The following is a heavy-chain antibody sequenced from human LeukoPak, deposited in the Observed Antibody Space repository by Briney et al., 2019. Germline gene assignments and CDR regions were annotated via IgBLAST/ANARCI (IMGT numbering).Heavy chain of an antibody. V-gene: IGHV4-39*01. J-gene: IGHJ4*02. D-gene: IGHD5-18*01. CDR3: ASWMDVDTAFDY. CDR1: GGSISSSSYY. CDR2: IYYSGST. Sequence: KPSETLSLTCTVSGGSISSSSYYWGWIRQPPGKGLEWIGSIYYSGSTYYNPSLKSRVTISVDTSKNQFSLKLSSVTAADTAVYYCASWMDVDTAFDYWGRGTLVTVSS.